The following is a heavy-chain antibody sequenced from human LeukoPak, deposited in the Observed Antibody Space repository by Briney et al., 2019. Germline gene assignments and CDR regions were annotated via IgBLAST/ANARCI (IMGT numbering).Heavy chain of an antibody. D-gene: IGHD6-6*01. J-gene: IGHJ4*02. V-gene: IGHV3-23*01. CDR2: ISGGGGRT. Sequence: GGSLRLSCAASGFTFSSYAMSWVRQAPAKGLEWVSAISGGGGRTYYADSVKGRFTISRDNSKNTLYLQMNSLRAEDTAVYYCAKGWEQLVASVFVLWGQGTLVTVSS. CDR3: AKGWEQLVASVFVL. CDR1: GFTFSSYA.